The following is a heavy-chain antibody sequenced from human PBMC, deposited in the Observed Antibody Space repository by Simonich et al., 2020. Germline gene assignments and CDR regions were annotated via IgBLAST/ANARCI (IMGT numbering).Heavy chain of an antibody. CDR2: IYYSGST. D-gene: IGHD5-12*01. CDR3: ARHDRWLQFYFDY. Sequence: QVQLQESGPGLVKPSETLSLTCTVSGGSISSYYWSWIRQPQGKVLEWIGYIYYSGSTNYNPSLKSRVTISVETSKNQFSLKLSSVTAADTAVYYCARHDRWLQFYFDYWGQGTLVTVSS. CDR1: GGSISSYY. V-gene: IGHV4-59*08. J-gene: IGHJ4*02.